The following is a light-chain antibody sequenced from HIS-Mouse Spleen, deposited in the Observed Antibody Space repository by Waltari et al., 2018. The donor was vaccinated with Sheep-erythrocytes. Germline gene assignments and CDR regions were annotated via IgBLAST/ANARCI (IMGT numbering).Light chain of an antibody. Sequence: DIQMTQSPSSLSASVGDRVTITCRASQSLNNYLAWYQQETGKVPKLLIYAASSLQSGVPCRFSCSGSGTDFTLTISILQPEDVATYYCQKYNSDLRFTIGPGTKVDIK. CDR3: QKYNSDLRFT. V-gene: IGKV1-27*01. CDR2: AAS. J-gene: IGKJ3*01. CDR1: QSLNNY.